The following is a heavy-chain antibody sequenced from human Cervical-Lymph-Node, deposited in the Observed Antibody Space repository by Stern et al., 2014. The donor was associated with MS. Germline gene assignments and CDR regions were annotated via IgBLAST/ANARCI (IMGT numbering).Heavy chain of an antibody. D-gene: IGHD5-12*01. CDR1: GASISSGRYY. CDR2: IFTSGST. Sequence: QVQLQESGPGLVKPSQTLSLTCTVSGASISSGRYYWSWIRQPAGKGLEWIGRIFTSGSTNYNPSLKSRVTISVDTSQNQFSLRLNSVTAADTAVYYCARDSGGYTYAYLDYWGQGTLATVSS. J-gene: IGHJ4*02. CDR3: ARDSGGYTYAYLDY. V-gene: IGHV4-61*02.